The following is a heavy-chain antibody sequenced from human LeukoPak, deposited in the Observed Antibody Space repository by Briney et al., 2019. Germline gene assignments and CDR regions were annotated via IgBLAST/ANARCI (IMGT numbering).Heavy chain of an antibody. V-gene: IGHV4-34*01. Sequence: SEALFLTCAVYGGSFSGYYWSWIRQPPGKGLEWIGEINHSGSTNYNPSLKSRVTISVDTSKNQFSLKLSSVTAADTAVYYCARTRWARDFWSGYPRRRGLDYFDYWGQGTLVTVSS. CDR2: INHSGST. CDR1: GGSFSGYY. CDR3: ARTRWARDFWSGYPRRRGLDYFDY. J-gene: IGHJ4*02. D-gene: IGHD3-3*01.